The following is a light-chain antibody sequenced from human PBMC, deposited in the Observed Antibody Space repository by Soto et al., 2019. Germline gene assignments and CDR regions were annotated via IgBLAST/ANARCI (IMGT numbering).Light chain of an antibody. CDR3: SSYGGSNNLV. Sequence: QSALTQPPSASGSPGQSVTISCTGTSSDVGGYNYVSWYQQHPGKAPKLMIYEVSKRPSGVPDRFSGSKSGNTASLTVSGLQAADEADYYCSSYGGSNNLVFGGGTKVTVL. CDR2: EVS. CDR1: SSDVGGYNY. J-gene: IGLJ2*01. V-gene: IGLV2-8*01.